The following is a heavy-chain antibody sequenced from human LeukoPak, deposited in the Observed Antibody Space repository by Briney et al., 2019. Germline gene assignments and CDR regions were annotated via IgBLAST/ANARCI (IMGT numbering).Heavy chain of an antibody. V-gene: IGHV3-23*01. D-gene: IGHD6-6*01. CDR3: AKALEYSSSSPPNY. CDR2: VSAGGFNT. J-gene: IGHJ4*02. Sequence: PGGSLRLSCAAPGFTFSSDAMSWVRQAPGKGLEWVSSVSAGGFNTFYADSVKGRFTISRDNSKNTLYLQMNSLRAGDTAVYYCAKALEYSSSSPPNYWGQGTLVTVSS. CDR1: GFTFSSDA.